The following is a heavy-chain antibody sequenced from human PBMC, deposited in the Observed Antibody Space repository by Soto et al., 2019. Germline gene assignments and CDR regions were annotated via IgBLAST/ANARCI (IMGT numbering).Heavy chain of an antibody. CDR3: ARAEAYSSHPLDY. CDR1: GYTCTSYY. D-gene: IGHD6-19*01. CDR2: INPSGGST. V-gene: IGHV1-46*01. Sequence: ASVKVSFRASGYTCTSYYMHWLRHAPGQGLEWMGIINPSGGSTSYSQKFQGRVTMTRDTSTSTVYIELSSLRSEDTAVYYCARAEAYSSHPLDYWGQGTLVTVYS. J-gene: IGHJ4*02.